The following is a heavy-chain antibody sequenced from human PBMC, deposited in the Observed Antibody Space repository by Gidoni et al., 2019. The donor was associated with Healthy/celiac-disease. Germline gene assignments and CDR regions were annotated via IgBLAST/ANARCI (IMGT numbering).Heavy chain of an antibody. CDR1: GFTFSSYA. Sequence: EVQLVESVGGLVQPGGSLRLSCAASGFTFSSYAMHWVRQAPGKGLEYVSAISSNGGSTYYANSVKGRFTISRDNSKNTLYLQMGSLRAEDMAVYYCARGALYCTNGVCGGNGMDAWGQGTTVTVSS. J-gene: IGHJ6*02. CDR2: ISSNGGST. D-gene: IGHD2-8*01. CDR3: ARGALYCTNGVCGGNGMDA. V-gene: IGHV3-64*01.